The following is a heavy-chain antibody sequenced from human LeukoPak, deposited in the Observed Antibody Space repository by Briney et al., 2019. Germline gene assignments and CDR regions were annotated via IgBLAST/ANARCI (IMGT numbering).Heavy chain of an antibody. D-gene: IGHD6-6*01. V-gene: IGHV1-2*02. J-gene: IGHJ3*02. CDR3: ARDEYSSSAEI. CDR2: INPNSGGT. Sequence: GASVKVSCKASGYTFTGYYMHWVRQAPGQGLAWMQWINPNSGGTNYAQKFKGRVTMTRDTSISTAYMELSRLRSDDTAVYYCARDEYSSSAEIWGQGTMVTVSS. CDR1: GYTFTGYY.